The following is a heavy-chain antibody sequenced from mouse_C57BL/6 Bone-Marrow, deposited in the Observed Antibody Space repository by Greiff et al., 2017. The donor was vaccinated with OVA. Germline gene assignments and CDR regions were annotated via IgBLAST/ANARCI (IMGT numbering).Heavy chain of an antibody. Sequence: VQLQQPGAELVKPGASVKMSCKASGYTFTSYWITWVKQRPGQGLEWIGDIYPGSGGTNYNAKFKSKATLTVDTSSSTAYMQLSSLTSEDSAVYYCARDLYYPHDYWGQGTTLTVSS. CDR2: IYPGSGGT. D-gene: IGHD1-1*01. J-gene: IGHJ2*01. CDR3: ARDLYYPHDY. V-gene: IGHV1-55*01. CDR1: GYTFTSYW.